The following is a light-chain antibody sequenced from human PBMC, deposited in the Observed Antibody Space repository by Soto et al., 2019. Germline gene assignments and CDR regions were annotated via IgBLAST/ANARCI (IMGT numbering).Light chain of an antibody. J-gene: IGKJ1*01. Sequence: EIVLTQSPGTLPLSPGERATLSCRASLSVASNYLAWYQQKPGQAPRLLIYAASGRPTGIPDRFSGSGSGTDFTLTITRLEPEDFAVYYCQQYGSAPWTFGQGTKVEIK. CDR1: LSVASNY. CDR3: QQYGSAPWT. V-gene: IGKV3-20*01. CDR2: AAS.